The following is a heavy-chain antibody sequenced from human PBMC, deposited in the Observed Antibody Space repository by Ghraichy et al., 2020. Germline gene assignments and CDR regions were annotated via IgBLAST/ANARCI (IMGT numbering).Heavy chain of an antibody. Sequence: SQTLSLTCTVSGGAIYNSGHYWGWIRQSPGKGLEWNGSLFYSGNTYSNPSLKSRVTMSADTSKNQLSLVLSSVTAADTAVYYCAGSITMIRYFDLWGRGTLVTVSS. D-gene: IGHD3-22*01. CDR2: LFYSGNT. CDR1: GGAIYNSGHY. J-gene: IGHJ2*01. V-gene: IGHV4-39*01. CDR3: AGSITMIRYFDL.